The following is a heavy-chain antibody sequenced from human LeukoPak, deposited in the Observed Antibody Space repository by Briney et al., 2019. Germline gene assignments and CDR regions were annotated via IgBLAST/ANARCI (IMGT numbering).Heavy chain of an antibody. CDR1: GFTFSSYA. J-gene: IGHJ4*02. V-gene: IGHV3-23*01. D-gene: IGHD6-6*01. CDR2: ISGSGGST. CDR3: ARGHVSSDSSSNFDY. Sequence: AGGSLRLSCAASGFTFSSYAMSWVRQAPGKGLEWVSAISGSGGSTYYADSVKGRFTISRDNSKNTLYLQMNSLRAEDTAVYYCARGHVSSDSSSNFDYWGQGTLVTVSS.